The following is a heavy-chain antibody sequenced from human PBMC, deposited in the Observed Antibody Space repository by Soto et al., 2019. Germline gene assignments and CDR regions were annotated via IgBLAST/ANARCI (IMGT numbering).Heavy chain of an antibody. CDR3: AKESTVGSPGDYFDS. V-gene: IGHV3-23*01. D-gene: IGHD1-26*01. CDR1: VFTFSSYD. Sequence: PGGSLRLSCASSVFTFSSYDMNWVRQAPGKGLEWVSAIGVYANTYYADSVKGRFTISRDDSRNTVHLQLNSLRVDDTAVYYCAKESTVGSPGDYFDSWGQGTLVTVSS. CDR2: IGVYANT. J-gene: IGHJ4*02.